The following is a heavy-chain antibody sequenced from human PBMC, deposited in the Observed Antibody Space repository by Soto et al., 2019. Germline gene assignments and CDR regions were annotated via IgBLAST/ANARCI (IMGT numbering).Heavy chain of an antibody. D-gene: IGHD6-19*01. J-gene: IGHJ4*02. CDR1: GASFSSGSFY. V-gene: IGHV4-61*01. CDR3: ARVPIRYSSSHNFDS. CDR2: IYNNETF. Sequence: SETLSLTCSVSGASFSSGSFYWSWIRQPPGKGLEWTGFIYNNETFNYNPSLKSPVTLSVDTSKHQFSLKLSSGTAADTAVYYCARVPIRYSSSHNFDSWGQGALVTVSS.